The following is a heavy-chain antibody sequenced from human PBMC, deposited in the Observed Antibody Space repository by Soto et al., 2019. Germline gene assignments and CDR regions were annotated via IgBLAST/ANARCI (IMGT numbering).Heavy chain of an antibody. J-gene: IGHJ4*02. D-gene: IGHD2-15*01. V-gene: IGHV1-46*01. CDR1: GYTFTSSY. Sequence: ASVKVSCKTSGYTFTSSYIHWVRQPPAQGLEWMGIINPSDGSTTYAQKFQGRVTMTKDTSTSAVYMELSSLTLDNTAVYYCARPPRERACCSGGTCYSLDYWGQGTPVTVSS. CDR2: INPSDGST. CDR3: ARPPRERACCSGGTCYSLDY.